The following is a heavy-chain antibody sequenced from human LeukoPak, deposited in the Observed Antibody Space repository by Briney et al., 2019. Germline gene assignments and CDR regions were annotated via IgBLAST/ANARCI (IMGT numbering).Heavy chain of an antibody. D-gene: IGHD1-26*01. CDR3: AHSVIVGGTLGYFDY. V-gene: IGHV2-5*01. J-gene: IGHJ4*02. CDR1: GSSLSTSGVG. Sequence: SGPTLVKPTQTLTLTCSFSGSSLSTSGVGVGWIRQPPGKALEWLALIYSNDDKRYSPSLKSRLTITKDTSKNQVVLTMTNMDPVDTATYCCAHSVIVGGTLGYFDYWGQGTLVTVSS. CDR2: IYSNDDK.